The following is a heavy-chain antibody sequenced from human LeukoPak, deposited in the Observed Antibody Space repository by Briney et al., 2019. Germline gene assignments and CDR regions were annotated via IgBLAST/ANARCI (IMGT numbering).Heavy chain of an antibody. CDR3: ARVGRGDHSWGSYYCDH. CDR2: ISSSGST. V-gene: IGHV4-59*01. CDR1: GDSFSSYH. Sequence: SETLSLTCTVSVSGDSFSSYHWSWLRQPPGKGLERIGYISSSGSTSYNPSLKSRLTISVDTSKNQFSLKLNSVTAADTAVYYCARVGRGDHSWGSYYCDHWGQGTLVSVSS. J-gene: IGHJ4*02. D-gene: IGHD3-16*01.